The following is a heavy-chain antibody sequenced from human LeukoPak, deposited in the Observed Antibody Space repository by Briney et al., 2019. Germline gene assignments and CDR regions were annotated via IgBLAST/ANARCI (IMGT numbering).Heavy chain of an antibody. Sequence: SETLSLTCTVSGYSISSGYYWGWIRQPPGKGLEWIGSIYHSGSTYYNPSLESRVTISVDTSKNQFSLKLSSVTAADTAVYYCARVRNPGQYFDYWGQGTLVTVSS. CDR1: GYSISSGYY. CDR2: IYHSGST. CDR3: ARVRNPGQYFDY. J-gene: IGHJ4*02. D-gene: IGHD1-14*01. V-gene: IGHV4-38-2*02.